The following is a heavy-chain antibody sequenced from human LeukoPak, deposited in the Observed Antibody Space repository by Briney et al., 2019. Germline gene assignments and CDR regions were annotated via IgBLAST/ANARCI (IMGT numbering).Heavy chain of an antibody. CDR2: ISTSGTS. J-gene: IGHJ3*02. Sequence: SETLSLTCTVSGGSISSGSYYWSWIRQPAGKGLEWIGRISTSGTSNYNPSLNRRVTISLDTSKNQFSLRLSSVTAADTAVYYCARDMYYNPVRFDIWGQGTMVTVSS. D-gene: IGHD3-10*01. CDR3: ARDMYYNPVRFDI. CDR1: GGSISSGSYY. V-gene: IGHV4-61*02.